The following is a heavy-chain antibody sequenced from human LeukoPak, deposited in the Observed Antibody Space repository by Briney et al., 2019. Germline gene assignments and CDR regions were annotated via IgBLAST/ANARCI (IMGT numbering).Heavy chain of an antibody. J-gene: IGHJ4*02. D-gene: IGHD2-21*02. CDR1: GFTFSSYG. Sequence: PGGSLRLSCAASGFTFSSYGMHWVRQAPGKGLEYISYISSSSNTIYYADSVKGRFTISRDNAKNSLYLQMNSLRAEDTAVYYCARDPALTHCGFDCYSLDSWGQGTLVAVSS. CDR2: ISSSSNTI. V-gene: IGHV3-48*04. CDR3: ARDPALTHCGFDCYSLDS.